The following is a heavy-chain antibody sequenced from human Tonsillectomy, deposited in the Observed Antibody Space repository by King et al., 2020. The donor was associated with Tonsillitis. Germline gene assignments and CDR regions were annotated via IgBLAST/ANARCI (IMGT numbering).Heavy chain of an antibody. CDR1: GYSFTNYW. Sequence: QLVQSGAEVKKPGESLKISCQGTGYSFTNYWIGWVRQMPGKGLEWMGIIYPGDSDTRYGPSFKGQVTISADKSISTAYLQWSGLKASDTAMYYCARHTSYYGSGSYFAEIDYWGQGTLLTVSS. CDR3: ARHTSYYGSGSYFAEIDY. D-gene: IGHD3-10*01. V-gene: IGHV5-51*01. CDR2: IYPGDSDT. J-gene: IGHJ4*02.